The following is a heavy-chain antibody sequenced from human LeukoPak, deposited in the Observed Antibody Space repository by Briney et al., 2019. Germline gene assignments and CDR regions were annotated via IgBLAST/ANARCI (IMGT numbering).Heavy chain of an antibody. D-gene: IGHD6-19*01. CDR2: MSASDAGT. V-gene: IGHV3-23*01. J-gene: IGHJ4*02. CDR3: AKGSAVADIYFDY. CDR1: GFTFRSYA. Sequence: PGGSLRLSCAAAGFTFRSYAMNWVRQGPGKGLGWVSTMSASDAGTYYADSVKGRFTISRDNSKNTLYLQMNSLRAEDTAVYYCAKGSAVADIYFDYWGQGTLVTVSS.